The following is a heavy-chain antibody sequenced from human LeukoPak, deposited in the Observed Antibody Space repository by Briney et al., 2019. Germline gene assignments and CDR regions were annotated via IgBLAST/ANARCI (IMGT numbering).Heavy chain of an antibody. CDR1: GGSISSYY. CDR2: IYTSGST. CDR3: ARLIWFGSASDI. V-gene: IGHV4-4*07. D-gene: IGHD3-10*01. Sequence: PPGTLSLTCTVSGGSISSYYWSWIRQPAGKGLEWIGRIYTSGSTNYNPSLKSRVTISLDTSKNQFSLKLSSVTAADTAVYYCARLIWFGSASDIWGQGTMVTVSS. J-gene: IGHJ3*02.